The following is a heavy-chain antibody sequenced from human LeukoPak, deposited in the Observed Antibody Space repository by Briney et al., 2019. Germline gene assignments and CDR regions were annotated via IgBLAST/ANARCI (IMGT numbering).Heavy chain of an antibody. J-gene: IGHJ4*02. CDR3: AKGLMEQLVPWGFDY. CDR1: GFTFSSYG. D-gene: IGHD6-13*01. CDR2: IRYDGSNK. Sequence: PGGSLRLSCAASGFTFSSYGMHWVRQAPGKGLEWVAFIRYDGSNKYHADSVKGRFTISRDNSKNTLYLQMNSLRAEDTAVYYCAKGLMEQLVPWGFDYWGQGTLVTVSS. V-gene: IGHV3-30*02.